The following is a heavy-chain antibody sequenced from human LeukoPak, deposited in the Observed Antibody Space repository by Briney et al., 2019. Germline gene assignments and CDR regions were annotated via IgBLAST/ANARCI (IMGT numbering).Heavy chain of an antibody. CDR3: ARDGSEWNCSGGSCSNYFDY. V-gene: IGHV3-30-3*01. D-gene: IGHD2-15*01. J-gene: IGHJ4*02. Sequence: GGSLRLSCAASGFTFSSYAMHWVRQAPGKGLEWVAVISYDGSNKYYADSVKGRFTISRDNSKNTLYLQMNSLRAEDTAVYYCARDGSEWNCSGGSCSNYFDYWGQGTLVTVSS. CDR2: ISYDGSNK. CDR1: GFTFSSYA.